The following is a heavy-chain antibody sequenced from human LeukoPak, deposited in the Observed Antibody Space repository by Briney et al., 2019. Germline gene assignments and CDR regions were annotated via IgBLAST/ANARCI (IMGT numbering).Heavy chain of an antibody. CDR3: ARLGYCSSTSCYYFDY. CDR1: VYSISSGYS. CDR2: IYHSGST. Sequence: SETLSFTCAVPVYSISSGYSWGWFGQPPGRGLEWIGSIYHSGSTYYNPSLKSRVTISVDTSKNQFSLKLSSVTTADTAVYYCARLGYCSSTSCYYFDYWGQGTLVTVSS. V-gene: IGHV4-38-2*01. J-gene: IGHJ4*02. D-gene: IGHD2-2*01.